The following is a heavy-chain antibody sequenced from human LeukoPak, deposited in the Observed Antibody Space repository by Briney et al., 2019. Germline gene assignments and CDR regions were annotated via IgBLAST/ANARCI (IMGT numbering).Heavy chain of an antibody. D-gene: IGHD3-22*01. J-gene: IGHJ4*02. Sequence: SETLSLTCTVSGGSISSYYWSWIRQPPGKGLEWIGYIYYSGSTNYNPSLKSRVTISVDTSKNQFSLKLSSVTAADTAVYYCAIRLAGSYYYDSSGYSYPSWGQGTLVTVSS. CDR1: GGSISSYY. V-gene: IGHV4-59*12. CDR2: IYYSGST. CDR3: AIRLAGSYYYDSSGYSYPS.